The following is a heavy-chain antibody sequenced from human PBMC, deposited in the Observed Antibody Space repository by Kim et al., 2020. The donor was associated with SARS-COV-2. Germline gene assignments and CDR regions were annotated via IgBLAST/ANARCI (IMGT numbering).Heavy chain of an antibody. CDR3: ANFES. Sequence: GGSLRLSCAASGFTFNDYAMHWVRQAPGKGLEWVAVIRSAGSDKYYADCVKGRFIISRDNSKNMLYLQMNSLRVEDTAVYYCANFESWGQGTLVTVSS. CDR2: IRSAGSDK. V-gene: IGHV3-33*06. J-gene: IGHJ4*02. CDR1: GFTFNDYA.